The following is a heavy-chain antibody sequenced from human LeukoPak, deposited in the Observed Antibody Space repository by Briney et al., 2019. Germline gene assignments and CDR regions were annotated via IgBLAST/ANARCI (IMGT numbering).Heavy chain of an antibody. CDR2: IYYSGST. V-gene: IGHV4-31*03. CDR3: ARGARYYGSGVYYYYYGMDV. D-gene: IGHD3-10*01. J-gene: IGHJ6*02. CDR1: GGSISSGGYY. Sequence: PSETLSLTCTVSGGSISSGGYYWSWIRQHPGKGLEWVGYIYYSGSTYYNPSLKSRVTISVDTSKNQFSLKLSSVTAADTAVYYCARGARYYGSGVYYYYYGMDVWGQGTTVTVSS.